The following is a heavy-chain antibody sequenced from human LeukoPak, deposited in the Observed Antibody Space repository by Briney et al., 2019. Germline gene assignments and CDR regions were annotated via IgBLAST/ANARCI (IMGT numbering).Heavy chain of an antibody. J-gene: IGHJ4*02. D-gene: IGHD1-1*01. Sequence: ASVKVSCKASGYTFTGYYIHWVRQAPGQGLEWMGWINPNSGDTNYAQKLQGRVTMTRDTSISTAYMELSRLRSDDTAVFYCARGGDNWNALDGYWGQGTLVTVSS. CDR3: ARGGDNWNALDGY. V-gene: IGHV1-2*02. CDR2: INPNSGDT. CDR1: GYTFTGYY.